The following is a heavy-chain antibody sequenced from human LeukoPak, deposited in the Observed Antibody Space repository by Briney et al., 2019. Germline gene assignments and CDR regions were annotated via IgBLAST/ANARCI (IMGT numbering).Heavy chain of an antibody. CDR1: GFSFSSYA. CDR2: ISGSGGST. D-gene: IGHD4-17*01. CDR3: AKAYYDYGVPDFDY. J-gene: IGHJ4*02. V-gene: IGHV3-23*01. Sequence: GGSLRLSCAASGFSFSSYAMSWVRQAPGRGLEWVSAISGSGGSTYYADSVKGRFTISRDNSKNTLYLQMNSLRAEDTAVYYCAKAYYDYGVPDFDYWGQGTLVTVSS.